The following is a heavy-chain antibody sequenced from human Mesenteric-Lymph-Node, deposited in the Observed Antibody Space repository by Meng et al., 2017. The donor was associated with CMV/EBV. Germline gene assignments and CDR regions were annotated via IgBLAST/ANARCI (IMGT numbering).Heavy chain of an antibody. CDR3: ASLAPLNNTKDKIPSGY. V-gene: IGHV4-34*01. D-gene: IGHD1-14*01. CDR1: GGSFSAYY. CDR2: INHSGST. J-gene: IGHJ4*02. Sequence: QVQLQQWGAGLLKPSETLSLTCAVYGGSFSAYYWSWIRRPPGKGLEWIGEINHSGSTNYNPSPKSRITISVDTSKNQFSLKLTSVTAADTAVYFCASLAPLNNTKDKIPSGYWGQGTLVTVSS.